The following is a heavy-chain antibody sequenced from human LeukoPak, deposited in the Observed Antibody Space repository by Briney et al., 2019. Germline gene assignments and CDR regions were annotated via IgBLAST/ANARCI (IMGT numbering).Heavy chain of an antibody. CDR3: ARAAAVVPVDGAFDI. CDR2: ISAYNGNT. CDR1: GYTFTSYY. D-gene: IGHD6-19*01. V-gene: IGHV1-18*04. J-gene: IGHJ3*02. Sequence: ASVKVSCKASGYTFTSYYMHWVRQAPGQGLEWMGWISAYNGNTNYAQKLQGRVTMTTDTSTSTAYMELRSLRSDDTAVYYCARAAAVVPVDGAFDIWGQGTMVTVSS.